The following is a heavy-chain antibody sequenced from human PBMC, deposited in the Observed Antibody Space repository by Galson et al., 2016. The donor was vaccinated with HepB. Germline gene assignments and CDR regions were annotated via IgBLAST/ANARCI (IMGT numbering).Heavy chain of an antibody. CDR1: GLSLSSPV. CDR3: AKLAVRGDYGGRDY. Sequence: SLRLSCATSGLSLSSPVMYWVRQAPGKGLEWVSALGDGGDYTSYADSVKGRFTISGDISANTRFLQMNSLRVEDTAIYYGAKLAVRGDYGGRDYWGQGTLVTVSS. CDR2: LGDGGDYT. J-gene: IGHJ4*02. D-gene: IGHD4-17*01. V-gene: IGHV3-23*01.